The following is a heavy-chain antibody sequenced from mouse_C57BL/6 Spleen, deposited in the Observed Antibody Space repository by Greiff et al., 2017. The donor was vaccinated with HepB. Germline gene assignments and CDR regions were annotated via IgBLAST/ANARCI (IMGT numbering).Heavy chain of an antibody. Sequence: QVQLQQPGAELVRPGSSVKLSCKASGYTFTSYWMHWVKQRPIQGLEWIGNIDPSDSETHYNQKFKDKATLTVDKSSSTAYMQVSSLTSEDSAVYYCARSGWDDGYWGQGTTLTVSS. V-gene: IGHV1-52*01. CDR1: GYTFTSYW. CDR2: IDPSDSET. J-gene: IGHJ2*01. D-gene: IGHD4-1*01. CDR3: ARSGWDDGY.